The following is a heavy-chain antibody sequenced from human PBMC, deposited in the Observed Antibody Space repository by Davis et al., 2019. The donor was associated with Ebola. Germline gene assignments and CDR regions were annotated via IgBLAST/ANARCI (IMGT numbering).Heavy chain of an antibody. J-gene: IGHJ2*01. CDR1: GGSISSYY. V-gene: IGHV4-59*08. CDR3: ARRTTPYWYLIS. Sequence: MPSETLSLTCTVSGGSISSYYWSWIRQPPGKGLEWIGYIYYSGSTNYNPSLKSRVTISVDTSKNQFSLKLSSVTAADTAVYYCARRTTPYWYLISGAVAPWSLSPQ. D-gene: IGHD4-11*01. CDR2: IYYSGST.